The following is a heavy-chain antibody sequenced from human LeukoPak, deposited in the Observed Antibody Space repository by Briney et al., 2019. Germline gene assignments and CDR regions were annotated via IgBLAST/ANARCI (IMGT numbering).Heavy chain of an antibody. D-gene: IGHD1-20*01. CDR1: GNSFTNYW. Sequence: GESLKISCKGYGNSFTNYWIGWVRQMPGKGLEWMGIIYPGDSDTRYSPSFQGQVTISADKSISTAYLQWSSLKASDTAMYYCARQIPGTTGYFDYWGQGTLVTVSS. V-gene: IGHV5-51*01. CDR3: ARQIPGTTGYFDY. J-gene: IGHJ4*02. CDR2: IYPGDSDT.